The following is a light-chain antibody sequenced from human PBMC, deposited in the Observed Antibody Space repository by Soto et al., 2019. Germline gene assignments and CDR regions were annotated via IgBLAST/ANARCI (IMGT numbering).Light chain of an antibody. CDR3: QQYNSYPWT. V-gene: IGKV1-5*01. J-gene: IGKJ1*01. CDR1: QSISSW. CDR2: DAS. Sequence: DIQMTQSPSTLSAFVGDRVTISCRASQSISSWLAWYQQTPGKAPKLLIYDASTLESGVPSRFSGSGSGTDFTLTISSLQPDDFATYYCQQYNSYPWTFGQGTKVEIK.